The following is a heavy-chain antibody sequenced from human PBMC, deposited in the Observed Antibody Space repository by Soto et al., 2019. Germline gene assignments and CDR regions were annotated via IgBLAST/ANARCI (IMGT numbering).Heavy chain of an antibody. J-gene: IGHJ6*02. CDR3: AREDRDRETGLVPAAIDGMDV. D-gene: IGHD2-2*01. V-gene: IGHV1-69*08. CDR2: SIPIIGIA. CDR1: GGTFSRYS. Sequence: QVQLVQSGAEVKKPGSSVKVSCKASGGTFSRYSITWVRQAPGHGLEWIGRSIPIIGIASYAQKFQGRVTITADESTSTVYMELSSLRSDDTAVYYCAREDRDRETGLVPAAIDGMDVWGQGTTVTVSS.